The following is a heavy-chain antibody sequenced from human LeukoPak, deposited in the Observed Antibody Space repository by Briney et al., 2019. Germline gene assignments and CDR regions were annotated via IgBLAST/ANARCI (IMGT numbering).Heavy chain of an antibody. Sequence: GGSLRLSCAASGFTFSYYGLHWVRQAPGKGLEWVAVISYDGSNKFYGDSVKGRFTISRDSSKNTLYLQMSSLRAEDTAVYYCGKDLGSSGYSFPDYWGQGTLVTVSS. J-gene: IGHJ4*02. CDR2: ISYDGSNK. D-gene: IGHD3-22*01. CDR3: GKDLGSSGYSFPDY. V-gene: IGHV3-30*18. CDR1: GFTFSYYG.